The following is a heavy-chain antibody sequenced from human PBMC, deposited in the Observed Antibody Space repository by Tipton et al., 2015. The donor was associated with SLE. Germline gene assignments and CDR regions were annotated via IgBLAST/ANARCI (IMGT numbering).Heavy chain of an antibody. CDR1: GGSISSHY. CDR2: IDDSGNT. Sequence: TLSLTCTVSGGSISSHYWSWIRQPPGKGLEWIGYIDDSGNTDYTPSLKSRVTISGDMSKNQFSMKLSSVTAADTAVYYCAREAAISPVDAFDIWGQGTMVSVSS. CDR3: AREAAISPVDAFDI. V-gene: IGHV4-59*11. D-gene: IGHD2-2*02. J-gene: IGHJ3*02.